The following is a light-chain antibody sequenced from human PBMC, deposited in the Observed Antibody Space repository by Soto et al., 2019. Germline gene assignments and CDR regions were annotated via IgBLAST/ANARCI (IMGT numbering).Light chain of an antibody. J-gene: IGKJ1*01. V-gene: IGKV3-20*01. CDR2: GAF. CDR3: QQYGSSRWT. Sequence: EIVLTQSPGTLSLSPGEGATVSCRASQSISSGYLAWYQHKPGQAPRLLIYGAFSRATGIQDRLIGSGSGTGFTLTISRLEPEDFAVYYCQQYGSSRWTFGQGTKVEIK. CDR1: QSISSGY.